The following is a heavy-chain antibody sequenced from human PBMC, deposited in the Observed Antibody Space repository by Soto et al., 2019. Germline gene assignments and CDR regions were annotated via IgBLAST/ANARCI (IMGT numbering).Heavy chain of an antibody. CDR3: ARGLAVVVVAARINWFDP. Sequence: ASETLSLTCAVSGYSISSGYYWGWIRQPPGKGLEWIGSIYHSGSTYYNPSLKSRVTISVDTSKNQFSLKLSSVTAADTAVYYCARGLAVVVVAARINWFDPWGQGTLVTVSS. J-gene: IGHJ5*02. V-gene: IGHV4-38-2*01. D-gene: IGHD2-15*01. CDR1: GYSISSGYY. CDR2: IYHSGST.